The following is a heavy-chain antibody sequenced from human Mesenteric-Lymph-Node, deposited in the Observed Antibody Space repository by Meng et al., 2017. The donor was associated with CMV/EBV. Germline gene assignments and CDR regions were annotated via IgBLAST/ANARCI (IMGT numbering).Heavy chain of an antibody. J-gene: IGHJ4*02. Sequence: GGSLRLSCTDSGFTFNKYAIHWVRQAPGKGLEWVALISYDGGAKNYADSVKGRLTISRDNSRNTVYLHFDSLRVEDTAVYYCAAEYQLLNTPYFEYWGQGTAVTVSS. CDR2: ISYDGGAK. CDR3: AAEYQLLNTPYFEY. V-gene: IGHV3-30-3*01. CDR1: GFTFNKYA. D-gene: IGHD6-6*01.